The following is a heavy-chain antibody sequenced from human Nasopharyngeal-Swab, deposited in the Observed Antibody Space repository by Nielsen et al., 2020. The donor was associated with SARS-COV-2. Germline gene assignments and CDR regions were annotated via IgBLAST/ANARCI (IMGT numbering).Heavy chain of an antibody. CDR3: ARGAPRVVTSTYDY. D-gene: IGHD4-23*01. CDR1: GGSISSYY. CDR2: IYYSGST. V-gene: IGHV4-59*01. Sequence: SETLSLTCTVSGGSISSYYWSWIRQPPGKGLEWIGYIYYSGSTNYNPSLKSRVTISVDTSKNQFSLKLSSVTAADTAVYYCARGAPRVVTSTYDYWGQGTLVTVSS. J-gene: IGHJ4*02.